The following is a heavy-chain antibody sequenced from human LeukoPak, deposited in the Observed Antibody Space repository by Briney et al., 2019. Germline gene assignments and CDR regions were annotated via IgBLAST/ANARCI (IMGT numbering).Heavy chain of an antibody. D-gene: IGHD5-24*01. J-gene: IGHJ5*02. V-gene: IGHV4-59*01. CDR3: ARAQGGWLQSGWFDP. CDR2: IYYSGST. CDR1: GGSISSYY. Sequence: SETLSLTCTVSGGSISSYYWSWIRQPPGKGLEWIGYIYYSGSTNYNPSLKSRVTISVDTSKNQFSLKLSSVTAADTAVYYCARAQGGWLQSGWFDPWGQGTLVTVSS.